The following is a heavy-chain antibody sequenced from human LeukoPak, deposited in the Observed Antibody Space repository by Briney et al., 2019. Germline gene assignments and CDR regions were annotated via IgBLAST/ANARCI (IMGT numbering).Heavy chain of an antibody. J-gene: IGHJ6*02. CDR1: GYTFTSYD. D-gene: IGHD7-27*01. Sequence: GASVKVSCKASGYTFTSYDINWVRQATGQGLEWMGWMNPNSGNTGYAQKFQGRVTMTRNTSISTAYMELSSLRSEDTAVYYCATVTGESAAYYYYYGMDVWGQGTTVTVSS. CDR3: ATVTGESAAYYYYYGMDV. V-gene: IGHV1-8*01. CDR2: MNPNSGNT.